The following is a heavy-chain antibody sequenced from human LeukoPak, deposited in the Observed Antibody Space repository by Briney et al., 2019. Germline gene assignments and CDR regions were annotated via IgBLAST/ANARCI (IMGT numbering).Heavy chain of an antibody. Sequence: GGSLRLSCAASGFTFSSYGMHWVRQAPGKGLEWVAFIRYDESNKYYADSVEGRFTISRDNSKNTLYLQMSSLRAEDAGVYYCAKAPVTTCSGTFCYPFDYWGQGTLVTVSS. CDR3: AKAPVTTCSGTFCYPFDY. CDR2: IRYDESNK. V-gene: IGHV3-30*02. D-gene: IGHD2-15*01. CDR1: GFTFSSYG. J-gene: IGHJ4*02.